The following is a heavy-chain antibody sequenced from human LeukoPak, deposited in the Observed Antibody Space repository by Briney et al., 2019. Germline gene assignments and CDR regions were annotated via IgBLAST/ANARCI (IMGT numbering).Heavy chain of an antibody. CDR1: GGSISSYY. Sequence: SETLSLTCTVSGGSISSYYWSWTRQPPGKGLDWIGYIYHSGSTNYNPSLKSRFTISLDTSKNQFSLKLSSVTAADTAVYYCARTYYYGSGRYFDYWGQGTLVTVSS. D-gene: IGHD3-10*01. CDR3: ARTYYYGSGRYFDY. CDR2: IYHSGST. V-gene: IGHV4-59*01. J-gene: IGHJ4*02.